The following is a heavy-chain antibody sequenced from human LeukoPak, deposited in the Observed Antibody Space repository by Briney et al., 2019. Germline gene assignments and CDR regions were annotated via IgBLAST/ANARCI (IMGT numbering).Heavy chain of an antibody. Sequence: AGGSLRLSCAASGFTFSSYWMHWVRQAPGKGLVWVSRINSDGSSTSYADSVKGRFTISRDNAKNTLYLQMNSLRAEDTAVYYCAKVADYCSSTSCLRSWFDPWGQGTLVTVSS. CDR1: GFTFSSYW. D-gene: IGHD2-2*01. V-gene: IGHV3-74*01. CDR3: AKVADYCSSTSCLRSWFDP. CDR2: INSDGSST. J-gene: IGHJ5*02.